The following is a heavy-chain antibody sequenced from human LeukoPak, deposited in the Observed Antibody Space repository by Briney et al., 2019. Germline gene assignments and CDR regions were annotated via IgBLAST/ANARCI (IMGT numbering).Heavy chain of an antibody. CDR2: ISAYNGNT. D-gene: IGHD3-16*02. J-gene: IGHJ4*02. CDR1: GYTFTSYG. CDR3: ARSFLTFGGVIAPSPPDY. V-gene: IGHV1-18*01. Sequence: ASVKVSCKASGYTFTSYGISWVRQAPGQGLEWMGWISAYNGNTNYAQKLQGRVTMTTDTSTSTAYMELRSLRSDDTAVYYCARSFLTFGGVIAPSPPDYWGQGTLVTVSS.